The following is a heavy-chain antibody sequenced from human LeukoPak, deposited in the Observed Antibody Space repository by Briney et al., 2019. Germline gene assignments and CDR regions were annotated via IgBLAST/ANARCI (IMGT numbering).Heavy chain of an antibody. CDR3: ARGFRAARSWFDP. D-gene: IGHD2-15*01. J-gene: IGHJ5*02. V-gene: IGHV4-34*01. CDR2: INHSGST. Sequence: SETLSLTCAVYGGSFSGYYWSWIRQPPGKGLEWIGEINHSGSTNYNPSLKSRVTISVDTSKNQFSLKLSSVTVADTAVYYCARGFRAARSWFDPWGQGTLVTVSS. CDR1: GGSFSGYY.